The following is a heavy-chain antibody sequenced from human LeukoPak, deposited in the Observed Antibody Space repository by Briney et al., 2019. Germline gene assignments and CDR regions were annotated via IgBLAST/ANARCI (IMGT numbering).Heavy chain of an antibody. CDR3: AKQLGYCSDGSCYFPY. J-gene: IGHJ4*02. Sequence: GGSLRLSCAASGFIFSDHYMDWVRQAPGKGPEWVGRIRDKANSHTTEYAASVKGRFTISRDDSKNSLYLQMNSLETEDTAVYYCAKQLGYCSDGSCYFPYWGQGTLVTVSS. D-gene: IGHD2-15*01. V-gene: IGHV3-72*01. CDR2: IRDKANSHTT. CDR1: GFIFSDHY.